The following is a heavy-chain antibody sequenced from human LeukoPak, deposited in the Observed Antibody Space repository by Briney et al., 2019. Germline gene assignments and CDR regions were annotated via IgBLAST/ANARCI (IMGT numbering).Heavy chain of an antibody. CDR2: ISSSSSYI. CDR1: GFTFSSYS. CDR3: ARIRGSGSYADY. V-gene: IGHV3-21*01. Sequence: GGSLRLSRAASGFTFSSYSMNWVRQAPGKGLEWVSSISSSSSYIYYADSVKGRFTISRDNAKNSLYLQMNSLRAEDTAVYYCARIRGSGSYADYWGQGTLVTVSS. J-gene: IGHJ4*02. D-gene: IGHD3-10*01.